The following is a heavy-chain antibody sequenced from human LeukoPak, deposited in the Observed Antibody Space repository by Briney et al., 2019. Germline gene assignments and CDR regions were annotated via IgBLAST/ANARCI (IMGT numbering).Heavy chain of an antibody. V-gene: IGHV3-30-3*01. CDR2: ISYDGSNK. J-gene: IGHJ5*02. CDR3: ASNYDSSGPVRFDP. D-gene: IGHD3-22*01. CDR1: GFTFSSYA. Sequence: GRSLRLSCAASGFTFSSYAMHWVRQAPGKGLEWVAVISYDGSNKYYADSVKGRFTISRDSSKNTLYLQMNSLRAEDTAVYYCASNYDSSGPVRFDPWGQGTLVTVSS.